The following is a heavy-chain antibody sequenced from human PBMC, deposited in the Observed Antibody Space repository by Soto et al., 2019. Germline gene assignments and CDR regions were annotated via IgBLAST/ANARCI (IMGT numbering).Heavy chain of an antibody. J-gene: IGHJ6*01. CDR3: APAEYYDIFHGEEYGMEV. Sequence: PSATXSLTCAFSGGSISSSNWCSCFRQPPGKVLEWIGEIYHSGSTNYNPSLKSRVTISVDKSKNQFSLKLSSVTAADTAVYYCAPAEYYDIFHGEEYGMEVCGQGPTVNV. CDR1: GGSISSSNW. CDR2: IYHSGST. V-gene: IGHV4-4*02. D-gene: IGHD3-9*01.